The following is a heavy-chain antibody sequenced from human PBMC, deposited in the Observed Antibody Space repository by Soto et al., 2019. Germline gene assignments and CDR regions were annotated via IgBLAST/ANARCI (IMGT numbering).Heavy chain of an antibody. D-gene: IGHD2-2*01. CDR3: ARGQSSTDIVVVPAAIGYYYYGMDV. CDR2: INHSGST. Sequence: SETLSLTCAVYGGSFSGYYWSWIRQPPGKGLEWIGEINHSGSTNYNPSLKSRVTISVDTSKNQFSLKLSSVTAADTAVYYCARGQSSTDIVVVPAAIGYYYYGMDVWGQGTTVTVSS. V-gene: IGHV4-34*01. CDR1: GGSFSGYY. J-gene: IGHJ6*02.